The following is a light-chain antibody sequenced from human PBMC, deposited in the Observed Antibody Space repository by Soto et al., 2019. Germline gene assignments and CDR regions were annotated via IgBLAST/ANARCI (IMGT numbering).Light chain of an antibody. Sequence: IVFRQSTATVSFSPMERPTLSCRYSQSVRSSLAWYQQQPGQAPRLLIFYASNRATGIPPRFSGSWSGTDFTLTINSLETEDFVVYSCKQRSNWPGTFGKGTKVDIK. CDR1: QSVRSS. V-gene: IGKV3-11*01. CDR2: YAS. CDR3: KQRSNWPGT. J-gene: IGKJ1*01.